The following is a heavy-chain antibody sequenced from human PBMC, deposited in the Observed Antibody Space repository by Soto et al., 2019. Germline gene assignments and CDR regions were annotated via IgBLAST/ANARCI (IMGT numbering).Heavy chain of an antibody. CDR1: GYTFTGFF. D-gene: IGHD4-17*01. CDR2: INPNSGDT. CDR3: ASGGSTVTREFDY. V-gene: IGHV1-2*04. J-gene: IGHJ4*02. Sequence: QVQLVQSGAEVKKPGASVKVSCKASGYTFTGFFMHWVRQVPGQGLEWMGWINPNSGDTEYAQNFQGSVTMTRDTSISTAYMELSRLISDDTAVYYCASGGSTVTREFDYWGQGTLVSVSS.